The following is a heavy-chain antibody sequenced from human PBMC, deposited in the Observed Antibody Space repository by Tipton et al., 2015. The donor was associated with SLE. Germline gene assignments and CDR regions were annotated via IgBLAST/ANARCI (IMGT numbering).Heavy chain of an antibody. CDR3: ARHGEYSISNWFDP. D-gene: IGHD6-6*01. Sequence: LRLSCTVSGGSISSSTYYWGWIRQPPGKGLEWIGYMYFSGSTNYNPSLKSRVSISVDTSKNQFSLKLSSVTAADTAVYYCARHGEYSISNWFDPWGQGTLVTVSS. CDR1: GGSISSSTYY. V-gene: IGHV4-61*05. CDR2: MYFSGST. J-gene: IGHJ5*02.